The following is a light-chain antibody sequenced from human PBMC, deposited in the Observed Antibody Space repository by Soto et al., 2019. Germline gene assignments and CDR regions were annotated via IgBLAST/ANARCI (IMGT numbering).Light chain of an antibody. V-gene: IGKV3D-20*01. CDR3: QQYGNSPQIT. J-gene: IGKJ5*01. CDR2: DSS. Sequence: IVLTQSPATLSFSPGERSTLSCGSSQSVSGYLAWYQQKPGLAPRLVIYDSSIRATGIPDRFSGSGSGTDFTLTISRLEPEDFAVYFCQQYGNSPQITFGQGTRLAIK. CDR1: QSVSGY.